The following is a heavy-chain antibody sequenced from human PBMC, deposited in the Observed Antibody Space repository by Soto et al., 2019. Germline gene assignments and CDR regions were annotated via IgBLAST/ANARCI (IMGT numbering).Heavy chain of an antibody. Sequence: PGGSLRLSCAASGFTFSSYAMHWVRQAPGKGLEWVAVISYDGSNKYYADSVEGRFTISRDNSKNTLYLQMNSLRAEDTAVYYCARDGPLAKTYYYYGMDVWGQGTTVTVSS. CDR1: GFTFSSYA. CDR3: ARDGPLAKTYYYYGMDV. J-gene: IGHJ6*02. V-gene: IGHV3-30-3*01. CDR2: ISYDGSNK.